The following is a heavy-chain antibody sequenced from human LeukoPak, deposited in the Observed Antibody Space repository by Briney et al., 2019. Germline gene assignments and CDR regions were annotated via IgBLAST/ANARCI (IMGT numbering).Heavy chain of an antibody. CDR1: GYTFTSYG. CDR3: AGDGVGYFDY. J-gene: IGHJ4*02. CDR2: VSGDNVKT. V-gene: IGHV1-18*01. Sequence: ASVKVSCKASGYTFTSYGISWVRQAPGQGLEWMGWVSGDNVKTDYAQKFQGRVTMTTDTSTSTAYMELRGLRSDETAVYYCAGDGVGYFDYWGQGTLVTVSS. D-gene: IGHD1-26*01.